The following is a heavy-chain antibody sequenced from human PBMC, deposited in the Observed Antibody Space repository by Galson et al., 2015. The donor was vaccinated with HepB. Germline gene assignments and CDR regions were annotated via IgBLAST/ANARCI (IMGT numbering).Heavy chain of an antibody. J-gene: IGHJ4*02. CDR3: AKGVRGEHGDYYFDY. V-gene: IGHV3-30*18. CDR1: GFTLSSYG. Sequence: SLRLSCAASGFTLSSYGMHWVRQAPGKGLEWVALSSYDGKNKYYADSVEGRFTISRDKSKRTLYLQMSSLRAEDTAVYYCAKGVRGEHGDYYFDYWGQGTLVTVSS. CDR2: SSYDGKNK. D-gene: IGHD4-17*01.